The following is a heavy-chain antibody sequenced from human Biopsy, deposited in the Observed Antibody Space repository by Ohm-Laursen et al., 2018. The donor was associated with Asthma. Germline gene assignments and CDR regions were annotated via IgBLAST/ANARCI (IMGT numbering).Heavy chain of an antibody. CDR1: GYTFNSAG. J-gene: IGHJ6*02. CDR2: ISVYNGNT. D-gene: IGHD3-10*01. Sequence: SVKVSCKTSGYTFNSAGITWVRQAPGQGLKWMGWISVYNGNTKVAQKLQDRVTMITDTSTSTAYMELRSLRSDDTAVYFCARAVDYSHYYGIDVWGQGTTVTVS. CDR3: ARAVDYSHYYGIDV. V-gene: IGHV1-18*01.